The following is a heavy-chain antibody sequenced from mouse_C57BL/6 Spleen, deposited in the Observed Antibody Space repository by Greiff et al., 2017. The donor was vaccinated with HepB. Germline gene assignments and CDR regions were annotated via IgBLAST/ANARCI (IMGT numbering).Heavy chain of an antibody. Sequence: EVKLMESEGGLVQPGSSMKLSCTASGFTFSDYYMAWVRQVPEKGLEWVANINYDGSSTYYLDSLKSRFIISRDNAKNILYLQMSSLKSEDTATYYCARDGGGLRRGVFDYWGQGTTLTVSS. CDR3: ARDGGGLRRGVFDY. CDR1: GFTFSDYY. D-gene: IGHD2-4*01. CDR2: INYDGSST. J-gene: IGHJ2*01. V-gene: IGHV5-16*01.